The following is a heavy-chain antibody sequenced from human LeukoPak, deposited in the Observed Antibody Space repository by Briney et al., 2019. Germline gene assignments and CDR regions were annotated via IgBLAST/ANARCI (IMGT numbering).Heavy chain of an antibody. D-gene: IGHD6-13*01. CDR3: ARERGGSSWYFGGAFDM. CDR1: GFTFSSYS. J-gene: IGHJ3*02. V-gene: IGHV3-48*01. CDR2: ISTSSNNI. Sequence: GRSLSLSCAVSGFTFSSYSMRWVRQPPGRGLEWVSYISTSSNNIYYADSVKDRLTLSRHNVKNSLYLQVDSVISEDPSVVYCARERGGSSWYFGGAFDMWGQGTMVTVSS.